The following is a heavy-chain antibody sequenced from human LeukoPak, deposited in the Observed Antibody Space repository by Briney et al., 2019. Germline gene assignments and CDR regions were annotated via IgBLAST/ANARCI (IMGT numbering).Heavy chain of an antibody. Sequence: GGSLRLSCAASGFTFSSYGMHWVRQAPGKGLEWVAFIRYDGSNKYYADSVKGRFTISRDNSKSTLYLQMNSLRAEDTAVYYCAKDVGPAYYFDYWGQGTLVTVSS. CDR1: GFTFSSYG. V-gene: IGHV3-30*02. CDR3: AKDVGPAYYFDY. CDR2: IRYDGSNK. D-gene: IGHD1-26*01. J-gene: IGHJ4*02.